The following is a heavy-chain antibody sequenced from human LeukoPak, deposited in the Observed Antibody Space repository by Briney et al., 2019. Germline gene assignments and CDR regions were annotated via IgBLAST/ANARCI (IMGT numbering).Heavy chain of an antibody. Sequence: SGGSLRLSCAASGFTFSSYSMNWVRQAPGKGLEWVSSISSSSSYIYYADSVKGRFTISRDNAKNSLYLQMNSLRAEDTAVYYCARAAAAGPRVYYYYGMDVWGQGTTVTVSS. D-gene: IGHD6-13*01. J-gene: IGHJ6*02. CDR2: ISSSSSYI. CDR1: GFTFSSYS. V-gene: IGHV3-21*01. CDR3: ARAAAAGPRVYYYYGMDV.